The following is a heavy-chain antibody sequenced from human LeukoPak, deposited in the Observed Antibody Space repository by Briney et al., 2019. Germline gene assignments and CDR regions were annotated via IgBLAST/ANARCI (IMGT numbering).Heavy chain of an antibody. V-gene: IGHV1-46*01. CDR3: ARDWDRYYDSSGYYYVDDY. J-gene: IGHJ4*02. CDR1: GYTFSSYY. Sequence: ASVKVSCKASGYTFSSYYMHWVRQAPGQGLEWMGIINPSGGSTSYAQKFQGRVTMTRDMSTSTVYMELSSLRSEDTAVYYCARDWDRYYDSSGYYYVDDYWGQGTLVTVSS. CDR2: INPSGGST. D-gene: IGHD3-22*01.